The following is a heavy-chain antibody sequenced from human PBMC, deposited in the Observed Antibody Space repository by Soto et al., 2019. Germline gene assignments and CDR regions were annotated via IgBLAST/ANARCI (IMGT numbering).Heavy chain of an antibody. CDR3: ARRSVVVVAATDWFDP. J-gene: IGHJ5*02. Sequence: GGSLRLSCAASGFTFSSYSMNWVRQAPGKGLEWVSSISSSSSYIYYADSVKGRFTISRDNAKNSLYLQMNSLRAEDTAVYYCARRSVVVVAATDWFDPWGQGTLVTVSS. D-gene: IGHD2-15*01. CDR2: ISSSSSYI. V-gene: IGHV3-21*01. CDR1: GFTFSSYS.